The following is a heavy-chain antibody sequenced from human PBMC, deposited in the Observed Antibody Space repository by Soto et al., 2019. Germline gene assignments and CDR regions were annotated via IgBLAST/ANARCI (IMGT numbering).Heavy chain of an antibody. CDR1: GGSISSNNW. D-gene: IGHD6-13*01. J-gene: IGHJ5*02. CDR3: ARRINAAGGWFDP. V-gene: IGHV4-4*02. Sequence: QVQLQESGPGLVKPSGTLSLTCAVSGGSISSNNWWSWVRQPPGEGLAWIGAIYHSGTTYYNPSLQSRVTISVDKSKDQFSLDLSFATAADTAVYYCARRINAAGGWFDPWGQGTLVTVSS. CDR2: IYHSGTT.